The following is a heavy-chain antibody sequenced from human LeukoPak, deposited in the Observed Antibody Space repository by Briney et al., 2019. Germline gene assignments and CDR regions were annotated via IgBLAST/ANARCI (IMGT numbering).Heavy chain of an antibody. J-gene: IGHJ6*02. CDR1: GFSFSSNA. V-gene: IGHV3-23*01. CDR2: IRGNGDT. CDR3: ARDGLYYYYGMDV. Sequence: GGSLRLSCAASGFSFSSNAMSWVRQAPARGLEWVSSIRGNGDTFYADSVKGRFTLSRDNAKNSLYLQMNSLRAEDTAVYYCARDGLYYYYGMDVWGQGTTVTVSS.